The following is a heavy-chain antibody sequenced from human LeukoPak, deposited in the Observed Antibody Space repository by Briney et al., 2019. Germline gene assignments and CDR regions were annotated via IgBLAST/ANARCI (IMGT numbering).Heavy chain of an antibody. CDR3: ASGSSVAAAATGFDY. D-gene: IGHD6-13*01. Sequence: ASVKVSCKTSGYTFTTYGIIWVRQAPGQRLEWMGWISGYKGNTNYAQKLQGRVTMTTDASTSTAYMELRSLRSDDTAVYYCASGSSVAAAATGFDYWGQGTLVTVSS. CDR1: GYTFTTYG. CDR2: ISGYKGNT. J-gene: IGHJ4*02. V-gene: IGHV1-18*01.